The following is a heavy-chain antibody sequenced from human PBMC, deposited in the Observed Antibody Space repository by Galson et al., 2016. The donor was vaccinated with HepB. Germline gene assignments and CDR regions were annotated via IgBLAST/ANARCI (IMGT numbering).Heavy chain of an antibody. Sequence: SVKVSCKASGGTFKYYGISWVRQAPGQGLEWMGGIIPMLRTTNYAQKFQGRVTITADESTTTAYMEMSSLQSEDTAVYYCARDLRGGGLPQSYYHYAMDVWGQGTTVTVSS. V-gene: IGHV1-69*13. CDR3: ARDLRGGGLPQSYYHYAMDV. D-gene: IGHD2-21*01. J-gene: IGHJ6*02. CDR1: GGTFKYYG. CDR2: IIPMLRTT.